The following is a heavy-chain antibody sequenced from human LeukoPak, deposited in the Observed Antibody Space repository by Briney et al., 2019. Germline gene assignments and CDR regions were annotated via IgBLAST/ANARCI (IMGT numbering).Heavy chain of an antibody. CDR3: AKRGVRGSYYSDH. V-gene: IGHV3-23*01. D-gene: IGHD3-10*01. CDR1: GFTFSNFA. CDR2: MSSTDGTT. Sequence: PGGSLSLSCAASGFTFSNFAMTWVRQAPGKGLEWVSTMSSTDGTTFYADSVKGRFTISRDNSKNILYLQMNNLRAEDTAVYHCAKRGVRGSYYSDHWGQGTLVTVSS. J-gene: IGHJ4*02.